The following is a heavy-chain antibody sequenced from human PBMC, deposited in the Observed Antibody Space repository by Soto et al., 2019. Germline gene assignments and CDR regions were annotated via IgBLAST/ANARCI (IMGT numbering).Heavy chain of an antibody. V-gene: IGHV3-11*01. CDR3: ARVSWREKYGMDV. CDR2: ITFSGNTV. CDR1: GFTFSDSY. Sequence: GGSLRLSCAASGFTFSDSYMSWIRQAPGKGLEWISYITFSGNTVYYADSLKGRFTISRENAKNSLYLQMNRLRAEDTAVYYCARVSWREKYGMDVWGQGTTVTVYS. J-gene: IGHJ6*02.